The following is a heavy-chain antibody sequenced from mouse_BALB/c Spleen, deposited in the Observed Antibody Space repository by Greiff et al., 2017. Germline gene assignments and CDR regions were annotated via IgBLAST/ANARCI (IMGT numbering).Heavy chain of an antibody. J-gene: IGHJ3*01. D-gene: IGHD1-1*01. CDR3: ARDLRELYYYGSSPAWFAY. Sequence: EVKLMESGGGLVQPGGSLRLSCATSGFTFTDYYMSWVRQPPGKALEWLGFIRNKANGYTTEYSASVKGRFTISRDNSQSILYLQMNTLRAEDSATYYCARDLRELYYYGSSPAWFAYWGQGTLVTVSA. V-gene: IGHV7-3*02. CDR1: GFTFTDYY. CDR2: IRNKANGYTT.